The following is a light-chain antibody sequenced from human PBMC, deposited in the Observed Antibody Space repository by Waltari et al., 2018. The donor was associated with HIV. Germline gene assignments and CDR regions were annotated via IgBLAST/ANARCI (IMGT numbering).Light chain of an antibody. J-gene: IGLJ3*02. V-gene: IGLV1-44*01. Sequence: QSVVTQPPSVSGTPGQTVTISCSGSTSNIGIKTVNWYQHLPGTAPKRLIYGNYQLPSGVPDRVSASKSGTSASRAISGLQSEDEADYYCASWDASLNGWVFGGGTKLTVL. CDR2: GNY. CDR3: ASWDASLNGWV. CDR1: TSNIGIKT.